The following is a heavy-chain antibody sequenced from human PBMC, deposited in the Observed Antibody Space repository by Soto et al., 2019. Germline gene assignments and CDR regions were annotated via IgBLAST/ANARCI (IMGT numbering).Heavy chain of an antibody. CDR2: LLPIFVTA. CDR3: AIVCYYHSCCSDAFDI. J-gene: IGHJ3*02. CDR1: GGNTSSDA. V-gene: IGHV1-69*06. D-gene: IGHD3-22*01. Sequence: AAVKGSCKASGGNTSSDAMSWEGQAAGQGLVWMCPLLPIFVTANYAQKFQCIFTISADNSTSTAYMELSSLRSEVTAFYYFAIVCYYHSCCSDAFDIWRQVTMVTFSS.